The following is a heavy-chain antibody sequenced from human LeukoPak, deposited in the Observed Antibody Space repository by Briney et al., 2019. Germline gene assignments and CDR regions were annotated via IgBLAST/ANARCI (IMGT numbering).Heavy chain of an antibody. CDR2: ISYDGSNK. J-gene: IGHJ4*02. V-gene: IGHV3-30-3*01. CDR1: GFTFSSYA. Sequence: GGSLRLSCAASGFTFSSYAMHWVRQAPGKGLEWVAVISYDGSNKYYADSVKGRFTISRDNSRNTLYLQMNSPRAEDTAVYYCARVRVGAYYFDYWGQGTLVTVSS. CDR3: ARVRVGAYYFDY. D-gene: IGHD1-26*01.